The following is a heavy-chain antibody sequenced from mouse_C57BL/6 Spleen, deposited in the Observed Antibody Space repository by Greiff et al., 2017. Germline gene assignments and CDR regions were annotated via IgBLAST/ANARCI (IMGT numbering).Heavy chain of an antibody. Sequence: EVQLVESGGGLVQPKGSLKLSCAASGFSFNTYAMNWVRQAPGKGLEWVARIRSKSNNYATYYADSVKDRFTISRDDSESMLYLHMHNLKTEDTAMYYCVVTTPYAMDYWGQGTSVTVSA. D-gene: IGHD2-13*01. V-gene: IGHV10-1*01. J-gene: IGHJ4*01. CDR1: GFSFNTYA. CDR2: IRSKSNNYAT. CDR3: VVTTPYAMDY.